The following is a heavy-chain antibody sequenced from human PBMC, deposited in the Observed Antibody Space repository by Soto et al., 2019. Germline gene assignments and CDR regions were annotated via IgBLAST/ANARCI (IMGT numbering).Heavy chain of an antibody. V-gene: IGHV1-18*04. Sequence: QVQLVQSGAEVKKPGASLKVSCKASGYTFSSHGVTWVRRAPGHALEWMGWISGYNGNTNYPQQLQGRVTMTTDTSKNTAYTEVRSLGSDVTAVDDCAIWAGQVRDVGGHFDYWGQGTLVTVSS. CDR2: ISGYNGNT. J-gene: IGHJ4*02. CDR3: AIWAGQVRDVGGHFDY. D-gene: IGHD2-15*01. CDR1: GYTFSSHG.